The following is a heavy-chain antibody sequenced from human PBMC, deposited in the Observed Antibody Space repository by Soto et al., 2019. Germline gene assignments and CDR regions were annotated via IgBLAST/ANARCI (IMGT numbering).Heavy chain of an antibody. CDR1: GFTFSSYG. CDR3: AKESGFLEWLVDYYYYYGMDV. J-gene: IGHJ6*02. Sequence: GGSLRLSCAASGFTFSSYGMHWVRPAPGKGLEWVAVISYDGRNKYYADSVKGRFTISRDNSKNTLYLQMNSLRAEDTAVYYGAKESGFLEWLVDYYYYYGMDVWGQGTTVTVSS. V-gene: IGHV3-30*18. CDR2: ISYDGRNK. D-gene: IGHD3-3*01.